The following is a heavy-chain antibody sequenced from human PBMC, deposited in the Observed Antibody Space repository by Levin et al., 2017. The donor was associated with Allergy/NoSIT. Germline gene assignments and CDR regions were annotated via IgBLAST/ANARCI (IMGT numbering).Heavy chain of an antibody. J-gene: IGHJ3*02. CDR3: ARDRNFECSSTSCYVAFDI. D-gene: IGHD2-2*01. Sequence: GGSLRLSCAASGFTFSSYWMHWVRQAPGKGLVWVSRIKSDGSETNYGDSVKGRFTISRDNAKNTLYLQMNSLRAEDTAVYYCARDRNFECSSTSCYVAFDIWGQGTMVTVSS. V-gene: IGHV3-74*01. CDR2: IKSDGSET. CDR1: GFTFSSYW.